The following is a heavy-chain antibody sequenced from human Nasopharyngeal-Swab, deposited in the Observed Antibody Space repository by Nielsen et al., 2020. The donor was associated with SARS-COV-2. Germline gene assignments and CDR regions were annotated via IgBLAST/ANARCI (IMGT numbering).Heavy chain of an antibody. CDR2: INSDGGTT. CDR3: ARTLVAVAVGDAFDI. D-gene: IGHD6-19*01. V-gene: IGHV3-74*01. CDR1: GFTFSSYW. Sequence: GGSLRLSCAASGFTFSSYWMHWVRQAPGKGPVWVSGINSDGGTTRYADSVKGRFTISRDNAKNSLYLQMNSLRAEDTAVYYCARTLVAVAVGDAFDIWGQGTMVTVSS. J-gene: IGHJ3*02.